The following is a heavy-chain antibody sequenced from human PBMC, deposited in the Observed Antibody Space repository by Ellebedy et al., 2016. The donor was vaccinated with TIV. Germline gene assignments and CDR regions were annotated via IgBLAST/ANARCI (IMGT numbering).Heavy chain of an antibody. V-gene: IGHV4-4*07. Sequence: MPSETLSLTCTVSGYSISSGYYWGWLRQPAGKGLEWIGRIYTNENTNYNPSLRSRVTMSVDTSKNQFSLKLSSVTAADTAVYYCARESGSYRSFDYWGQGTLVTVSS. D-gene: IGHD1-26*01. J-gene: IGHJ4*02. CDR2: IYTNENT. CDR3: ARESGSYRSFDY. CDR1: GYSISSGYY.